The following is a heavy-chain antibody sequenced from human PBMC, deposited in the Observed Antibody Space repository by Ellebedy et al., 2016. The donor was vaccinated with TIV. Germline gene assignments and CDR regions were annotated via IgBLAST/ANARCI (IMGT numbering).Heavy chain of an antibody. CDR2: INSDGSST. CDR1: GFTFSSYW. CDR3: ARDEIFTGYYDDAFDI. Sequence: ETLSLTCAASGFTFSSYWMHWVRQAPGKGLVWVSRINSDGSSTVYADSVKGRFTISRDNTKNTLYLQMNSLRAEDTAVYYCARDEIFTGYYDDAFDIWGQGTMVTVSS. V-gene: IGHV3-74*01. D-gene: IGHD3-9*01. J-gene: IGHJ3*02.